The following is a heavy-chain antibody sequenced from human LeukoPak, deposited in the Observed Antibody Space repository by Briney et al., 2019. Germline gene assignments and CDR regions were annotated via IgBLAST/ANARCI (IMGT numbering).Heavy chain of an antibody. J-gene: IGHJ4*02. CDR1: GLTFSNYA. D-gene: IGHD6-19*01. Sequence: GGSLRLSCAASGFAASGLTFSNYAMSWVRQAPGKGLECVSDISSSGGSTYYAGSVKGRFTISRDNSKNTLYMQMNSLRAEDTAVYYCAKGNSEQWLVPHFNYWGQGTLVTVSS. CDR3: AKGNSEQWLVPHFNY. V-gene: IGHV3-23*01. CDR2: ISSSGGST.